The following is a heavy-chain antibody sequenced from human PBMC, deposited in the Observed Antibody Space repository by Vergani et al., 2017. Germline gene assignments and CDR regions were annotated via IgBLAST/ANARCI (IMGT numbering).Heavy chain of an antibody. V-gene: IGHV3-66*02. D-gene: IGHD4-17*01. CDR2: IYSGGST. Sequence: EVQLVESGGGLVQPGGSLRLSCAASGFTVSSNYMSWVRQAPGKGLEWVSVIYSGGSTYYADSVKGRFTISRDNSKNTLYLQMNSLRAEDTAVYYCAKGYGDLTHEPIDYWGQGTLVTVSS. J-gene: IGHJ4*02. CDR3: AKGYGDLTHEPIDY. CDR1: GFTVSSNY.